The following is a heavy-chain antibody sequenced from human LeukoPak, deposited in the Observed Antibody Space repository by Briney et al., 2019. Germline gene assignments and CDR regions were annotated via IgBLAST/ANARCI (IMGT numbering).Heavy chain of an antibody. D-gene: IGHD3-22*01. CDR1: GFTFSSYG. CDR3: ARELPPVVNFYFDS. V-gene: IGHV3-33*01. J-gene: IGHJ4*02. CDR2: IWYDGSDK. Sequence: GGSLRLSCEASGFTFSSYGMHWVRQAPGKGLEWVAVIWYDGSDKYYAGSVKGRFSISRDNSKNTPYLQMNSLRAEDTAVYYCARELPPVVNFYFDSWGQGTLVTVSS.